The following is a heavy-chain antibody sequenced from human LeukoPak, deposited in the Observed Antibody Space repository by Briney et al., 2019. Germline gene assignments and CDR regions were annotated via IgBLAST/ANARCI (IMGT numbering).Heavy chain of an antibody. CDR3: ARETGLVTDY. J-gene: IGHJ4*02. CDR1: GYTFTGYY. Sequence: GASVKVSCKXSGYTFTGYYXXXXXXAPGXXXXWMGWINPNSGGTNYAQKFQGRVTMXRDXXISTAYMELSRLRSDDTAVYYCARETGLVTDYWGQGTLVTVSS. V-gene: IGHV1-2*02. CDR2: INPNSGGT. D-gene: IGHD2-21*02.